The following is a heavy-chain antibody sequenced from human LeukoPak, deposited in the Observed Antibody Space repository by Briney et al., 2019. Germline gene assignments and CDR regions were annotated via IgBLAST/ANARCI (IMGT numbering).Heavy chain of an antibody. CDR1: GGSISSSSYY. D-gene: IGHD3-10*01. J-gene: IGHJ5*02. CDR3: ARATYYYGSGSPNWFDP. Sequence: SETLSLTCTVSGGSISSSSYYWGWIRQPPGKGLEWIGSIYYSGSTYYNPSLKSRVTISVDTSKNQFSLKLSSVTAADTAVYYCARATYYYGSGSPNWFDPWGQGTLVTVSS. V-gene: IGHV4-39*07. CDR2: IYYSGST.